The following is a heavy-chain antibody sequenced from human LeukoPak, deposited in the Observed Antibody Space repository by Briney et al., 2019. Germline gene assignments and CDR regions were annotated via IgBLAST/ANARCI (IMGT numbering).Heavy chain of an antibody. CDR3: ARVGYDFWSGYPYYYYYYMDV. CDR2: IYYSGST. V-gene: IGHV4-30-4*07. D-gene: IGHD3-3*01. Sequence: SETLSLTCAVSGGSISSGGYSWSWIRQPPGKGLEWIGYIYYSGSTYYNPSLKSRVTISVDTSKNQFSLKLRSVTAADTAGYYCARVGYDFWSGYPYYYYYYMDVWGKGTTVTVSS. J-gene: IGHJ6*03. CDR1: GGSISSGGYS.